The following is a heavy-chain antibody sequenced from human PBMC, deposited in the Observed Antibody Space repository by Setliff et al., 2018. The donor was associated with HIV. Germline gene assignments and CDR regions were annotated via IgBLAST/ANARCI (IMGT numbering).Heavy chain of an antibody. CDR3: ARGLSSQTYWGTRPLGLDY. CDR1: GGSISSSSYY. Sequence: SETLSLTCTVSGGSISSSSYYWGWIRQPPGKGLEWIGYIYTSGSTNYNPSLKSRVTISVDTSKNQFSLKLSSVTAADTAVYYCARGLSSQTYWGTRPLGLDYWGQGSLVTVSS. D-gene: IGHD2-2*01. J-gene: IGHJ4*01. V-gene: IGHV4-61*05. CDR2: IYTSGST.